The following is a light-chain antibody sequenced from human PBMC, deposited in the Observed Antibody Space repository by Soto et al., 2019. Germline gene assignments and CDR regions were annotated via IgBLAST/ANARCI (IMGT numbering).Light chain of an antibody. CDR1: QSIGIW. CDR2: KAS. Sequence: IQMTQSPSTLSASVGDRVAITCRASQSIGIWLAWYQQKPGKAPRFLIYKASTLESGVPSRFSGSGYGTEFTLTLNSLQPEDFGSYHCQQYKEYSWAFGQGTKVEIK. CDR3: QQYKEYSWA. J-gene: IGKJ1*01. V-gene: IGKV1-5*03.